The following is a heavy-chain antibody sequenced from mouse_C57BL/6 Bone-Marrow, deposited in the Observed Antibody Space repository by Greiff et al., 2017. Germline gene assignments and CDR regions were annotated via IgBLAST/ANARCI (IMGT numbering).Heavy chain of an antibody. V-gene: IGHV5-12*01. CDR3: ARQGYYGSFWYFDV. CDR1: GFTFSDYY. CDR2: ISNGGGSP. J-gene: IGHJ1*03. Sequence: EVQVVESGGGLVQPGGSLKLSCAASGFTFSDYYMYWVRQTPEKRLEWVAYISNGGGSPYYPDTVKGRFTISRDNAKNTLYLQMSRLKSEDTAMYYCARQGYYGSFWYFDVWGTGTTVTVSS. D-gene: IGHD1-1*01.